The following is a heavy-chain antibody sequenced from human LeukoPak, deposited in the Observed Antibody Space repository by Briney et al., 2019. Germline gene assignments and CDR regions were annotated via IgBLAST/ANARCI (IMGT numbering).Heavy chain of an antibody. Sequence: SQTLSLTCIVAGGSISSCGYYWIWIRPHPGKGLEWIGYIYYSGSTYYNPSLKSRVTISVDTSKNQFSLTLSSVTAADTAVYYYAREYGRGSCHYFYYWGQGTLVTVSS. CDR3: AREYGRGSCHYFYY. CDR1: GGSISSCGYY. CDR2: IYYSGST. V-gene: IGHV4-31*03. J-gene: IGHJ4*02. D-gene: IGHD4-17*01.